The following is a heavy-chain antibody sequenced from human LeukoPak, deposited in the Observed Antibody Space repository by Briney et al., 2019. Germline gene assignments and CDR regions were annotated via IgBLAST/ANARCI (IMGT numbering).Heavy chain of an antibody. D-gene: IGHD1-26*01. CDR3: ARGAEGGSLYFDY. J-gene: IGHJ4*02. CDR1: GFTFNSYW. CDR2: ISTDGSST. V-gene: IGHV3-74*01. Sequence: LSGGSLRLSCAASGFTFNSYWMHWVRQAPGKGLVWVSRISTDGSSTSYADSVKGRFTISRDNAKNTLYLQMNSLRAEDTAVYYCARGAEGGSLYFDYWGQGTLVTVSS.